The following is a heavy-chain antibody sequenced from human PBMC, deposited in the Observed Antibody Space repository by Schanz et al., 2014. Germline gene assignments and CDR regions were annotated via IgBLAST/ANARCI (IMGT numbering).Heavy chain of an antibody. CDR1: GFTFADYY. CDR3: ARVVRLAYCGGDCYSGGYFDL. CDR2: ISSGSSTI. V-gene: IGHV3-11*04. D-gene: IGHD2-21*01. J-gene: IGHJ2*01. Sequence: QVQLLESGGGLFKPGGSLRLSCAGSGFTFADYYMTWIRQAPGKGLEWISYISSGSSTIHYADSVKGRFTISRDNAKNSLYLQMNSLRAEDTAVYYCARVVRLAYCGGDCYSGGYFDLWGRGTLVTVSS.